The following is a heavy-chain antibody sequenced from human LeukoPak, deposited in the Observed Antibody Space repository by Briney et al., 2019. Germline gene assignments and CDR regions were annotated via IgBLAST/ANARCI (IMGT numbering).Heavy chain of an antibody. V-gene: IGHV3-48*01. Sequence: GGSLRLSCAASGFTFSSYSMNWVRQAPGKGLEWVSYISSSSTIYYADSVKGRFTISRDNAKNSLYVQMNSLRAEDTAVYYCARDRYQWLVGFPDYWGQGTLVTVSS. CDR3: ARDRYQWLVGFPDY. CDR2: ISSSSTI. D-gene: IGHD6-19*01. J-gene: IGHJ4*02. CDR1: GFTFSSYS.